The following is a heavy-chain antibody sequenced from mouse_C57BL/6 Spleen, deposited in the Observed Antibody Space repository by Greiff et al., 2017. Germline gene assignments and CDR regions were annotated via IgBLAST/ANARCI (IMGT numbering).Heavy chain of an antibody. CDR1: GYAFSSSW. CDR3: ARGGYYDSSYFDY. V-gene: IGHV1-82*01. D-gene: IGHD1-1*01. J-gene: IGHJ2*01. CDR2: IYPGDGDT. Sequence: QVQLQQSGPELVKPGASVKISCKASGYAFSSSWMNWVKQRPGKGLEWIGRIYPGDGDTNYNGKFKGKATLTADKSSSTAYMQLSSLTSEDSAVYFCARGGYYDSSYFDYWGQGTTLTVSS.